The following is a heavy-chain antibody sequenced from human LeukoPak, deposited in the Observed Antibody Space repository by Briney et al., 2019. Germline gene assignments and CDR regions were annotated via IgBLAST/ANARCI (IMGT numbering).Heavy chain of an antibody. V-gene: IGHV3-7*01. CDR3: ARDSHYYYYMDV. CDR2: IKQDGSEK. CDR1: GFTFSSHW. J-gene: IGHJ6*03. Sequence: GGSLRLSCAASGFTFSSHWMSWVRQAPGKGLEWVANIKQDGSEKYYVDSVKGRFTISRDNAKNSLYLQMNSLRAEDTAVYYCARDSHYYYYMDVWGKGTTVTVSS.